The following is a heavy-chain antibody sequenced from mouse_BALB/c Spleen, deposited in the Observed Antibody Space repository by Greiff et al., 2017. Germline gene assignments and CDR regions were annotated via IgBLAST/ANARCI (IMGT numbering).Heavy chain of an antibody. J-gene: IGHJ2*01. D-gene: IGHD1-1*01. V-gene: IGHV2-4-1*01. CDR3: ARNWNSYGSSYMDY. CDR1: GFSLTSYG. CDR2: IWSGGST. Sequence: VKLVESGPGLVPPSQSLSITCTVSGFSLTSYGVHWVRQSPGKGLEWLGVIWSGGSTDYNAAFISRLSISKDNSKSQVFFKMNSLQADDTAIYCCARNWNSYGSSYMDYWGQGTTLTVSS.